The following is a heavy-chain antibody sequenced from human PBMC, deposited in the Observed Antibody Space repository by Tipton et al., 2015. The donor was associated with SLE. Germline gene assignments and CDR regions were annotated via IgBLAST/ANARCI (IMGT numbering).Heavy chain of an antibody. J-gene: IGHJ4*02. CDR3: TTPWAITMVRGSFDY. CDR1: GFTFSNAW. D-gene: IGHD3-10*01. V-gene: IGHV3-15*07. Sequence: SLRLSCAASGFTFSNAWMNWVRQAPGKGLEWVGRIKSKTDGGTTDYAAPVKGRFTISRDDSKNTLYLQMNSLKTEDTAVYYCTTPWAITMVRGSFDYWGQGTLVTVSS. CDR2: IKSKTDGGTT.